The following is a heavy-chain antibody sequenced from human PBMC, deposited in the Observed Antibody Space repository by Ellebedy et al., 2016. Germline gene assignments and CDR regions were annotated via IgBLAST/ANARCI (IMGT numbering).Heavy chain of an antibody. D-gene: IGHD1-7*01. CDR3: AMQRGTTADFDF. V-gene: IGHV1-46*02. Sequence: ASVKVSCKASGGTFNSYAITWVRQPPGQGLEWMGIINPSVGSTSYAQKFQGRVTMTEDTSTDTAYMHLSSLTSEDTAVYYCAMQRGTTADFDFWGQGTLVTVSA. CDR1: GGTFNSYA. J-gene: IGHJ4*02. CDR2: INPSVGST.